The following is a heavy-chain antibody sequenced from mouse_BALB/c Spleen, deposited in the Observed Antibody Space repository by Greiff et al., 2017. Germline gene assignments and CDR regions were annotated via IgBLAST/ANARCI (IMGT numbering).Heavy chain of an antibody. D-gene: IGHD3-1*01. J-gene: IGHJ4*01. Sequence: QVQLKQSGAELVRPGTSVKVSCKASGYAFTNYLIEWVKQRPGQGLEWIGVINPGSGGTNYNEKFKGKATLTADKSSSTAYMQLSSLTSDDSAVYFCARSGPQLGLRKYAMDYWGQGTSVTVSS. V-gene: IGHV1-54*01. CDR3: ARSGPQLGLRKYAMDY. CDR1: GYAFTNYL. CDR2: INPGSGGT.